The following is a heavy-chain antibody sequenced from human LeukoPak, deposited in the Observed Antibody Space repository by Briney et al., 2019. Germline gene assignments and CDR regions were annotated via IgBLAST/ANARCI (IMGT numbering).Heavy chain of an antibody. CDR1: GFTFSSYW. CDR3: ARAAPNSSGWQYYFDY. V-gene: IGHV3-7*01. D-gene: IGHD6-19*01. J-gene: IGHJ4*02. CDR2: IKQDGGEK. Sequence: GGSLRLSCAASGFTFSSYWMSWVRQAPGKGLEWVANIKQDGGEKYYADSVKGRFTISRDNSKNTLYLQMNSLRAEDTAVYYCARAAPNSSGWQYYFDYWGQGTLVTVSS.